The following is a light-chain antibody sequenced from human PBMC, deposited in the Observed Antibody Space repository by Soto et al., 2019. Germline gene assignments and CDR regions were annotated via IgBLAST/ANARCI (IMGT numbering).Light chain of an antibody. CDR2: QDS. CDR3: QAWDSSTAR. J-gene: IGLJ3*02. CDR1: KLGDKY. Sequence: SYERTQPPSVSVSPGQTASITCSGDKLGDKYACWYQQKPGQSPVLVIYQDSKRPSGIPERFSGSNSGNTATLTISGTQAMDEADYYCQAWDSSTARFGGGTKLTVL. V-gene: IGLV3-1*01.